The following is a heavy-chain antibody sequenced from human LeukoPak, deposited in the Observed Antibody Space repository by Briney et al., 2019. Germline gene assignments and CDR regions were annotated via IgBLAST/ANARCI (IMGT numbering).Heavy chain of an antibody. J-gene: IGHJ6*02. D-gene: IGHD3-3*01. CDR3: ARGSITIFGVVTPGYYYGMDV. Sequence: SVKVSCKASGGTFSSYAISWVRQAPGQGLEWMGRIIPILGIVNYAQKFQGRVTITADKSTSTAYMELSSLRSEDTAVYYCARGSITIFGVVTPGYYYGMDVWGQGTTVTVSS. CDR2: IIPILGIV. V-gene: IGHV1-69*04. CDR1: GGTFSSYA.